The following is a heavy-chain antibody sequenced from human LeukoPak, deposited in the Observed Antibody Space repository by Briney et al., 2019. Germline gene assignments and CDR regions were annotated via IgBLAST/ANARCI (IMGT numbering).Heavy chain of an antibody. CDR1: GGSISSGSYY. CDR3: ARMRYSDSSVLTRKRSYYFDY. J-gene: IGHJ4*02. CDR2: IYTSGST. V-gene: IGHV4-61*02. D-gene: IGHD3-22*01. Sequence: KPSETLSLTCTVSGGSISSGSYYWSWLRQPAGKGLEWIGRIYTSGSTNYNPSLKSRVTMSVDTSKNQFSLKLSSVTAADTAVYYCARMRYSDSSVLTRKRSYYFDYWGQGTLVTVSS.